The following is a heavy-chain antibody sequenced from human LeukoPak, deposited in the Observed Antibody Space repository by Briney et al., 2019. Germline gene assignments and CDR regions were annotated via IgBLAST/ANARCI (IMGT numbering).Heavy chain of an antibody. CDR3: ARESGLYDSSGNDAFDI. D-gene: IGHD3-22*01. V-gene: IGHV3-64*01. CDR1: GFSFKDYN. Sequence: GGSLRLSCAASGFSFKDYNMHWDRQAPGKGLEYVSAISSNGGSTYYANSVKGRFTISRDNAKNSLYLQMNSLRAEDTAVYYCARESGLYDSSGNDAFDIWGQGTMVTVSS. CDR2: ISSNGGST. J-gene: IGHJ3*02.